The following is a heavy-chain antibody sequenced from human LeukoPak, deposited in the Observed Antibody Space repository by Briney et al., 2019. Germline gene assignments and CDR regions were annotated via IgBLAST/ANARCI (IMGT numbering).Heavy chain of an antibody. Sequence: GGSLRLSCGASGFTFSRYGMNWVRQAPGKGLEWVGRIKSKTDGGTTDYAAPVKGRFTISRDDSKNTLYLQMNSLKTEDTAVYYCTTDSQLSDYYGSGSLDYWGQGTLVTVSS. CDR2: IKSKTDGGTT. V-gene: IGHV3-15*01. CDR1: GFTFSRYG. J-gene: IGHJ4*02. D-gene: IGHD3-10*01. CDR3: TTDSQLSDYYGSGSLDY.